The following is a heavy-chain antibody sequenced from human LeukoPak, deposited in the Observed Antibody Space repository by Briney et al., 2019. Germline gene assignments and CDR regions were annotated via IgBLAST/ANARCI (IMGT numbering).Heavy chain of an antibody. CDR2: IYSGGST. D-gene: IGHD6-19*01. Sequence: GALRLSCAASGFTVSSNYMSWVRQAPGKGLEWVSVIYSGGSTYYADSEKGRFTISRHNSKNTLYLQMNSLRAEDTAVYYCARVAGTGEYYYGMDVWGQGTTVTVSS. J-gene: IGHJ6*02. V-gene: IGHV3-53*04. CDR1: GFTVSSNY. CDR3: ARVAGTGEYYYGMDV.